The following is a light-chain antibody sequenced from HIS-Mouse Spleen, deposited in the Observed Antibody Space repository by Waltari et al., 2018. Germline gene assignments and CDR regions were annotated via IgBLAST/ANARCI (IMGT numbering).Light chain of an antibody. CDR2: EGS. J-gene: IGLJ1*01. Sequence: QSALTQPASVSGSPGQSITISCTGTSSDVWSSNLVSWYQQLPGKAPKLMIYEGSKRPSGVSNRFSGSKSGNTASLTISGLQAEDEADYYCCSYAGSSTYVFGTGTKVTVL. CDR1: SSDVWSSNL. V-gene: IGLV2-23*01. CDR3: CSYAGSSTYV.